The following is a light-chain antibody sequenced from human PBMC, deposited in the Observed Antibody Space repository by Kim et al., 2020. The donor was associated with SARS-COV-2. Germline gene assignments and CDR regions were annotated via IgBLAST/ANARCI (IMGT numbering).Light chain of an antibody. V-gene: IGKV3-20*01. Sequence: EIVLTQSPGTLSLSPGERPTLSCRASQSVSSSYLAWYQQKPGQAPRLLIYGASSRATGIPDRFSGSGSGTDFTLTISRLEPEDFAVYYCQQYGSSTWYTFGQGTKLEI. CDR3: QQYGSSTWYT. CDR1: QSVSSSY. CDR2: GAS. J-gene: IGKJ2*01.